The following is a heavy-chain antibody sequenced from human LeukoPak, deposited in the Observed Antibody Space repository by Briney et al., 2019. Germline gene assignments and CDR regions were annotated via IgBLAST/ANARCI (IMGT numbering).Heavy chain of an antibody. J-gene: IGHJ6*03. CDR3: ARVSEQVVSRYYYYYMDV. CDR2: INYRGST. V-gene: IGHV4-59*01. Sequence: SETLSLTCTVSGCSIRNYYWSWIRQTPGKGLEWIGQINYRGSTNDNPSHKSRVTISIDTSKNQFSLNLRSVTAADTDVYYCARVSEQVVSRYYYYYMDVWGKGTTVTVSS. CDR1: GCSIRNYY. D-gene: IGHD6-6*01.